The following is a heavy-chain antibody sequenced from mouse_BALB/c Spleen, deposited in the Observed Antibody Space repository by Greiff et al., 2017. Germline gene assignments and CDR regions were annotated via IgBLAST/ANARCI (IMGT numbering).Heavy chain of an antibody. Sequence: VHLVESGPGLVAPSQSLSITCTVSGFSLTSYGVSWVRQPPGKGLEWLGVIWGDGSTNYHSALISRLSISKDNSKSQVFLKLNSLQTDDTATYYWAKRGRDGSSYTTHYYAMDYWGQGTSVTVSS. J-gene: IGHJ4*01. V-gene: IGHV2-3*01. CDR2: IWGDGST. CDR1: GFSLTSYG. D-gene: IGHD1-1*01. CDR3: AKRGRDGSSYTTHYYAMDY.